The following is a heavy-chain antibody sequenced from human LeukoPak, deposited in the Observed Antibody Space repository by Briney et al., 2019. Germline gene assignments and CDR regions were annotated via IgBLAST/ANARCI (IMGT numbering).Heavy chain of an antibody. CDR2: IYISGST. J-gene: IGHJ4*02. Sequence: SETLSLTCTVSGDSINGFYWSWIRQPPGKGLEWGGRIYISGSTNYNPSLKSRVTMSVDTSKNQFSLKLSSVTAADTAVYYCARDRGTWNDDGFDYWGQGTLVTVSS. CDR3: ARDRGTWNDDGFDY. CDR1: GDSINGFY. V-gene: IGHV4-4*07. D-gene: IGHD1-1*01.